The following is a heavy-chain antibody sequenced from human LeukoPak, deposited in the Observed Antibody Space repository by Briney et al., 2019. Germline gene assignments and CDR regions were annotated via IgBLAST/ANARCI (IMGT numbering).Heavy chain of an antibody. Sequence: SQTLSLTCTVSGAFTRGGGVYWSWLRQPPGKGLEWIGYIYHSGTTYYSPSLKSRVTISIDTSKNQFSLKLRSVTAADTAVYYCAREQMPPGGYCSGTSCHGDWYFDLWGRGTLVTVSS. V-gene: IGHV4-30-2*01. D-gene: IGHD2-2*01. CDR3: AREQMPPGGYCSGTSCHGDWYFDL. CDR1: GAFTRGGGVY. CDR2: IYHSGTT. J-gene: IGHJ2*01.